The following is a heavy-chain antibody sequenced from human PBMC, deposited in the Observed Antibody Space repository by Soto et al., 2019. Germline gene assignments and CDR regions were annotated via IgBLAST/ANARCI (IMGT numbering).Heavy chain of an antibody. CDR3: AAVCSGGSCYSGQWFDP. D-gene: IGHD2-15*01. CDR2: IYYSGST. J-gene: IGHJ5*02. V-gene: IGHV4-59*01. CDR1: GGSISSYY. Sequence: QVQLQESGPGLVKPSETLSLTCTVSGGSISSYYWSWIRQPPGKGLEWIGYIYYSGSTNYNPSLKSRVTISVDTSKNQFSLKLSSVTAADTAVYYCAAVCSGGSCYSGQWFDPWGQGTLVTVSS.